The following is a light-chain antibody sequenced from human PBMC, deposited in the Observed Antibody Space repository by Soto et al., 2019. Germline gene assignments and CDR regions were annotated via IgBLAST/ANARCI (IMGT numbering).Light chain of an antibody. CDR2: KAF. CDR3: QQYNNYGSWT. J-gene: IGKJ1*01. Sequence: DIQMTQSPSTLSASVGDRVTITCRASQSISAWLAWYQQKPGKAPKLLIYKAFSLESGVPSRFSGSGSGTEFTLTISSLQPDDFATYYCQQYNNYGSWTFGQGTKVEIK. V-gene: IGKV1-5*03. CDR1: QSISAW.